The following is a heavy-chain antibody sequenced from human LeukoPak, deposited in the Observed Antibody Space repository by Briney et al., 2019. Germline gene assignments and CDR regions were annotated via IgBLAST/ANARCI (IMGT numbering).Heavy chain of an antibody. CDR3: TRVIVATKDY. Sequence: GGSLRLSCTGSGFTFGDYAMNWVRQAPGKGLEWVGFIRSKAYGGTPEYAASVKGRFTISRDDSKSIAYLQMNSLKTEDTAVSTYTRVIVATKDYWGQGTLVTVSS. J-gene: IGHJ4*02. V-gene: IGHV3-49*04. CDR1: GFTFGDYA. D-gene: IGHD5-12*01. CDR2: IRSKAYGGTP.